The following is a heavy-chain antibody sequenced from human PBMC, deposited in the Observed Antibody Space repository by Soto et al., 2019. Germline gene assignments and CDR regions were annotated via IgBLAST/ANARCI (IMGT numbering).Heavy chain of an antibody. J-gene: IGHJ3*02. CDR3: ATLDYGDYYATFDI. CDR1: GYTFTSYG. Sequence: EASVKVSCKASGYTFTSYGISWVRQAPGQGLEWMGWISAYNGNTNYAQKLQGRVTMTTDTSTSTAYMELRSLRSDDTAVYYCATLDYGDYYATFDIWGQGTMVTVAS. D-gene: IGHD4-17*01. CDR2: ISAYNGNT. V-gene: IGHV1-18*01.